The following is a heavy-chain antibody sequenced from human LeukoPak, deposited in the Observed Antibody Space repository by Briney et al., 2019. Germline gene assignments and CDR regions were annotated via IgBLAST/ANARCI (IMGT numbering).Heavy chain of an antibody. J-gene: IGHJ4*02. D-gene: IGHD6-19*01. CDR3: AREDSSGWYTAY. V-gene: IGHV3-33*01. Sequence: GRSLRLSCAASGFTFSSHGMHWVRQAPGKGLEWVATIRYDGSKKWYAESVRGRFTISRDDSKNTLFLQMNNLRVEDTAVCYCAREDSSGWYTAYWGQGTLVTVSS. CDR1: GFTFSSHG. CDR2: IRYDGSKK.